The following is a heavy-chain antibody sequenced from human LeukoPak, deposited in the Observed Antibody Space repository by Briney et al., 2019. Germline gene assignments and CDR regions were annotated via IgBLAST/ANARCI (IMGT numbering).Heavy chain of an antibody. CDR3: AKMNVEYYFDY. J-gene: IGHJ4*02. V-gene: IGHV3-30*02. CDR2: IQYDGTNK. D-gene: IGHD5-24*01. Sequence: GGSLRLSCAVSGFIFSSYGMHWVRQAPGKGLEWVAFIQYDGTNKYYAVSVKGRFTISRDNSKNTLYLQMNSLRAEDTAVYYCAKMNVEYYFDYWGQGTLVTVSS. CDR1: GFIFSSYG.